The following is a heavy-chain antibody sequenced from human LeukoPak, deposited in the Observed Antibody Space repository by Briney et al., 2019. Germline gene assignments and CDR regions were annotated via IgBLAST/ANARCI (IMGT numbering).Heavy chain of an antibody. CDR2: INPSGGST. Sequence: ASVKVSCKASGYTFTSYYMHWVRQAPGQGLEWMGIINPSGGSTSYAQKFQGRVTMTRDTSTSTVYMELSSLRAEDTAVYYCAKLPFHYYDSSGYVFDYWGQGTLVTVSS. V-gene: IGHV1-46*01. J-gene: IGHJ4*02. D-gene: IGHD3-22*01. CDR1: GYTFTSYY. CDR3: AKLPFHYYDSSGYVFDY.